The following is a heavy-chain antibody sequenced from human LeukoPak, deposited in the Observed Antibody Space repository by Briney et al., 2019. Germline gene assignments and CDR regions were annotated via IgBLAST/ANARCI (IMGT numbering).Heavy chain of an antibody. CDR3: AREASSGWYYFDY. D-gene: IGHD6-19*01. CDR1: GYTFTGYY. Sequence: ASVKVSCKASGYTFTGYYMHWVRQAPGQGLEWMGWINPNSGGTNYAQKFQGWVTMTRDTSISTAYMELSRLRSDDTAVYYCAREASSGWYYFDYWGQGTLVTVSS. J-gene: IGHJ4*02. V-gene: IGHV1-2*04. CDR2: INPNSGGT.